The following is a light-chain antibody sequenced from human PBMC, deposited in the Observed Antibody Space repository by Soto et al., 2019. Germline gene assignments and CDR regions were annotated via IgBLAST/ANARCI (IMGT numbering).Light chain of an antibody. V-gene: IGKV1-9*01. CDR1: QVITNY. J-gene: IGKJ5*01. CDR2: AAS. CDR3: KQFNNXPIT. Sequence: DVQLTQSPSFLSASVLDSVTITCRASQVITNYLAWYQQKPGKAPKLPIYAASTFQSEVPSRFSGSGSGTEFPLTLSRLQPEDFATYYFKQFNNXPITCGQWTRLXI.